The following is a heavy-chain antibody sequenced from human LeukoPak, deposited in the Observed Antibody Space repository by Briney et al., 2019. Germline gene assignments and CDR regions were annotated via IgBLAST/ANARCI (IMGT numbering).Heavy chain of an antibody. CDR3: AREVLGHPWYFDL. CDR1: GYTFTGYY. Sequence: ASVKVSCKASGYTFTGYYMHWVRQAPGQGLEWMGWINPNSGGTNYAQKFQGRVTMTRDTSISTAYMELSSLRSEDTAVYYCAREVLGHPWYFDLWGRGTLVTVSS. D-gene: IGHD2-8*01. CDR2: INPNSGGT. V-gene: IGHV1-2*02. J-gene: IGHJ2*01.